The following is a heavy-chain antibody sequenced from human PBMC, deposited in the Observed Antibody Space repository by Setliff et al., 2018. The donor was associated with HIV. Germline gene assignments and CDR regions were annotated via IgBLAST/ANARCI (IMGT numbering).Heavy chain of an antibody. CDR1: GDTLSELS. CDR3: ATILAGRVRRHRGFV. CDR2: FDPDTDET. J-gene: IGHJ4*02. D-gene: IGHD2-15*01. Sequence: ASVKVSCKVSGDTLSELSMHWVRQTLGKGLEWMGGFDPDTDETIYAPRFQDRVTMTEDTSTSTAFIELSSLRSEDTAVYYCATILAGRVRRHRGFVWGQGTLVTVSS. V-gene: IGHV1-24*01.